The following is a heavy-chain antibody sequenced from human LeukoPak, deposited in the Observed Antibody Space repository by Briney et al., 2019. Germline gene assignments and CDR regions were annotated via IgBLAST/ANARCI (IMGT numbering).Heavy chain of an antibody. CDR2: INHSGYT. Sequence: SETLSLTCAVSGVSFNDYYWSWVRQTPGKGLECIGEINHSGYTNDSPSLKSRVTISIDTFRKQFSLNLRSVTVADTGIYYCTRMTTGHDYWGQGTLVTVFS. J-gene: IGHJ4*02. CDR1: GVSFNDYY. CDR3: TRMTTGHDY. D-gene: IGHD4-17*01. V-gene: IGHV4-34*01.